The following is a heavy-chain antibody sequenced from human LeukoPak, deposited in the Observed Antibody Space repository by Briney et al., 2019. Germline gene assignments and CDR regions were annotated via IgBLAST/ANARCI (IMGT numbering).Heavy chain of an antibody. D-gene: IGHD5-18*01. CDR2: ISSSSSYI. J-gene: IGHJ4*02. CDR3: AKDLDTYGCLYYFDY. CDR1: GFTFSSYS. Sequence: GGSLRLSCAASGFTFSSYSMNWVRQAPGKGLEWVSSISSSSSYIYYADSVKGRFTISRDNSKNTLYLQMNRLRAEDTAVYYCAKDLDTYGCLYYFDYWGQGTLVTVSS. V-gene: IGHV3-21*04.